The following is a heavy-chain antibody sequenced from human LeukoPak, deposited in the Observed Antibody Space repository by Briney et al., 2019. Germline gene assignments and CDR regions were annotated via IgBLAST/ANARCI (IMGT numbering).Heavy chain of an antibody. CDR3: AREGDSRWGELSP. CDR2: IWYDGSEQ. D-gene: IGHD3-16*02. Sequence: PGRSLRLSCAASGFTFSTYAIHWVRQAPGKGLEWVAVIWYDGSEQYYADSVKGRFIISRDNSKSTSDLQMNSSRAEDTAVYYCAREGDSRWGELSPWGQGTLVTVSA. CDR1: GFTFSTYA. V-gene: IGHV3-33*01. J-gene: IGHJ1*01.